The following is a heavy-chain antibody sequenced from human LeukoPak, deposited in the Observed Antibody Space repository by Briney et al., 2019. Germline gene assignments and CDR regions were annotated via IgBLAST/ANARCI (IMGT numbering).Heavy chain of an antibody. CDR1: GYRFIGYY. CDR3: ARGVGRVVVTAPPFDY. D-gene: IGHD2-21*02. J-gene: IGHJ4*02. Sequence: GASVKVSCKASGYRFIGYYMHWVRQAPGQGLEWMGWINPNSGGTNYAQKFQGRVTMTRDTSISTACMELSRLRSDDTAVYYCARGVGRVVVTAPPFDYWGQGTLVTVSS. V-gene: IGHV1-2*02. CDR2: INPNSGGT.